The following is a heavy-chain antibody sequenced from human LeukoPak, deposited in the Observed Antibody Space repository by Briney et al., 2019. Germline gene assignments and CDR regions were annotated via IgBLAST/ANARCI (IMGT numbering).Heavy chain of an antibody. J-gene: IGHJ4*02. V-gene: IGHV3-11*01. CDR2: ISTSGDII. D-gene: IGHD6-13*01. CDR1: RFIFSDYY. CDR3: AKVFYPAAGTGRVDFPFDY. Sequence: GGSLRLSCAASRFIFSDYYMSWIRQAPGKGLEWVSYISTSGDIIYYADSVKGRFTISRDNAKNSLYLEMNSLRAEDTAVYYCAKVFYPAAGTGRVDFPFDYWGQGTLVTVSS.